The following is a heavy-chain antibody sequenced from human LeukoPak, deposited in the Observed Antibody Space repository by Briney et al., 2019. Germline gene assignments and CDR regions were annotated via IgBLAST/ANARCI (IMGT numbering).Heavy chain of an antibody. V-gene: IGHV4-4*02. Sequence: SETLSLTCAVSGDSISDKYWWRWVRQFPDKGLEWFGEAYRSGGTSYNPSLKSRVTVSIDYSKNQFSLNLSSVTAADTAVYYCGRHANGDSSAAFDLWGQGTMVFVSS. CDR3: GRHANGDSSAAFDL. CDR1: GDSISDKYW. J-gene: IGHJ3*01. CDR2: AYRSGGT. D-gene: IGHD2-8*01.